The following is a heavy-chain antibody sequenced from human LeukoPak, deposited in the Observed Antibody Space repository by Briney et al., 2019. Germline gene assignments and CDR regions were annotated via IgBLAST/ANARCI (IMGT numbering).Heavy chain of an antibody. J-gene: IGHJ5*02. CDR1: GFTFSSYW. CDR3: ARGIVVGRNWFDP. CDR2: INGDGSST. D-gene: IGHD2-2*01. Sequence: QTGGSLRLSCAASGFTFSSYWMHWVRQAPGKGLVWVSRINGDGSSTSYADSVKGRFTISRDNAKNTLYLQMNSLRAEDTAVYYCARGIVVGRNWFDPWGQGTLVTVSS. V-gene: IGHV3-74*01.